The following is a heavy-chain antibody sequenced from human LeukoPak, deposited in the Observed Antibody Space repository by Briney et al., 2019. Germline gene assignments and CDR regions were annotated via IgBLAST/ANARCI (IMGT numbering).Heavy chain of an antibody. V-gene: IGHV3-48*03. Sequence: GGSLRLSCAASGFAFSTYEMNGVRAAPGGGVGRGSYITDSGRTIYYADSVKGRFTISRDNAKNSLFLQMNSLRAEDTAVYYCARGEVVTASLPDYFYYYMDVWSKGTTVTISS. J-gene: IGHJ6*03. CDR1: GFAFSTYE. D-gene: IGHD2-21*02. CDR3: ARGEVVTASLPDYFYYYMDV. CDR2: ITDSGRTI.